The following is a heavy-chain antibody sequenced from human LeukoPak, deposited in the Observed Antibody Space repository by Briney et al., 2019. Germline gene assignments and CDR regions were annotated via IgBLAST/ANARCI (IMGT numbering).Heavy chain of an antibody. Sequence: GGSLRSSCAASGFTFSSYWMHWVRQAPGKGLVWVSRLNGYGSSANYADSVKGRFTISRDNTKNTLYLQMNSLRAEDTAVYYCARVLMAGDPAGISIFDHWGQGILVTVSS. CDR2: LNGYGSSA. J-gene: IGHJ4*02. D-gene: IGHD3-10*01. V-gene: IGHV3-74*01. CDR3: ARVLMAGDPAGISIFDH. CDR1: GFTFSSYW.